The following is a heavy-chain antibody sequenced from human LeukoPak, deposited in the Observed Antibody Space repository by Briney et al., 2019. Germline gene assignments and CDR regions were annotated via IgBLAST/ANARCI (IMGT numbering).Heavy chain of an antibody. Sequence: GRSLRLPCAASGFTFSSYGMHWVRQAPGKGLEWVAVIWYDGSNKYYADSVKGRFTISRDNSKNTLYLQMNSLRAEDTAVYYCARGIAAASLDYWGQGTLVTVSS. CDR1: GFTFSSYG. CDR3: ARGIAAASLDY. D-gene: IGHD6-13*01. J-gene: IGHJ4*02. CDR2: IWYDGSNK. V-gene: IGHV3-33*01.